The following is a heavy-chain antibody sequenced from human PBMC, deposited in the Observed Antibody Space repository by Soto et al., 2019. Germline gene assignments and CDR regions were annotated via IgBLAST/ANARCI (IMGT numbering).Heavy chain of an antibody. CDR1: GYTFTSYS. J-gene: IGHJ6*02. V-gene: IGHV1-3*01. D-gene: IGHD3-16*01. CDR2: INAGNGNT. CDR3: ARDLGYYYDVMDV. Sequence: ASVKISCKASGYTFTSYSMHWVRQAPGQRLEWMGWINAGNGNTKYSQKFQGRVTITRDTSASTAYMELSSLRSEDTAVYYCARDLGYYYDVMDVWGQGSTVIVSS.